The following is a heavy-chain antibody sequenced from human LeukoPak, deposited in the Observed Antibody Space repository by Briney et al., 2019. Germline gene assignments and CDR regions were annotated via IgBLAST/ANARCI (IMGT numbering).Heavy chain of an antibody. D-gene: IGHD6-19*01. V-gene: IGHV3-21*01. CDR3: ARDRVAVAGINWFDP. CDR2: ISSSSSYI. Sequence: GGSLRLSCAASGFTFSRYSMNWVRQAPGKGLEWVSSISSSSSYIYYADSLKGRFTTSRDNAKNSLFLQMNSLRAEDTAVYYCARDRVAVAGINWFDPWGQGTLVTVSS. CDR1: GFTFSRYS. J-gene: IGHJ5*02.